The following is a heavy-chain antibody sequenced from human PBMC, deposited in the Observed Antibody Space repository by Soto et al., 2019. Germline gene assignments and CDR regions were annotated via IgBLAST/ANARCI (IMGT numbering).Heavy chain of an antibody. D-gene: IGHD3-10*01. CDR2: IYYSGST. Sequence: QVQLQESGPGLVKPSQTLSLTCTVSGGSISSGGYYWSWIRQHPGKGLEWIGYIYYSGSTYYNPSIKSRVTIAVDTSKNQFSLKLSSVTAADTAVYYCARYRVPLDWFDPWGQGTLVTVSS. J-gene: IGHJ5*02. CDR3: ARYRVPLDWFDP. CDR1: GGSISSGGYY. V-gene: IGHV4-31*03.